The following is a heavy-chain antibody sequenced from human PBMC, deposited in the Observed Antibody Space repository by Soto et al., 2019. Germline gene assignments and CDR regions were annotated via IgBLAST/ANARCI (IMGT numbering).Heavy chain of an antibody. J-gene: IGHJ4*02. CDR3: STGSPFSGSGFDY. CDR1: GFSFRTTW. Sequence: EVQLVESGGGLVKPGGSLRLSCAASGFSFRTTWMAWVRQAPGKGLEWVGRIKSKSAGETTDYADPVKGRFTISRDDSKDTLCLPVDSLETGDTAVYYCSTGSPFSGSGFDYWGQGTLVTVSS. CDR2: IKSKSAGETT. V-gene: IGHV3-15*05. D-gene: IGHD1-26*01.